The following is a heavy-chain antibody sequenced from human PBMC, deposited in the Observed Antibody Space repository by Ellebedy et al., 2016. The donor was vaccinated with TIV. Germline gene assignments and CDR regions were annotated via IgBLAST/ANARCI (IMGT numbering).Heavy chain of an antibody. CDR3: ARTHYYDSSGFYHDAFDI. CDR2: IHDSGGT. J-gene: IGHJ3*02. V-gene: IGHV4-59*01. CDR1: GGSISSYF. D-gene: IGHD3-22*01. Sequence: PSETLSLTCTVSGGSISSYFWTWIRQPPGKGLEWIGYIHDSGGTSYSPSLKSRVTLSVDTSKNQFSLKLSTVTAADTAVYYCARTHYYDSSGFYHDAFDIWGQGTMVTVSS.